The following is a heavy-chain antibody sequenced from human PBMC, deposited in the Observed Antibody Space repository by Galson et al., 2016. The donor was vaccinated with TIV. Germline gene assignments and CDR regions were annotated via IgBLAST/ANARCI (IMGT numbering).Heavy chain of an antibody. D-gene: IGHD1-26*01. CDR1: GGSISSGAYH. J-gene: IGHJ1*01. CDR3: ARWAESGSYYDYFQH. Sequence: TLSLTCNVSGGSISSGAYHWSWIRQHPGKALEWIGNIYDSGSTHYNPSLQSRATISVDTSQNHFSLKLTSVTAADTAVYYCARWAESGSYYDYFQHWGQGTLATVSS. CDR2: IYDSGST. V-gene: IGHV4-31*03.